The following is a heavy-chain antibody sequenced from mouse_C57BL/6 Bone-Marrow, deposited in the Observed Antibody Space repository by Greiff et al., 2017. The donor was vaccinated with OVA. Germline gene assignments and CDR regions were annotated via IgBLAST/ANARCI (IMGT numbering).Heavy chain of an antibody. D-gene: IGHD1-1*01. J-gene: IGHJ1*03. CDR3: AIYYYGRDWYFDV. CDR2: ISYDGSN. CDR1: GYSITSGYY. V-gene: IGHV3-6*01. Sequence: EVKLQESGPGLVKPSQSLSLTCSVTGYSITSGYYWNWIRQFPGNKLEWMGYISYDGSNNYNPSLKNRISITRDTSKNQFFLKLNSVTTEDTATYYCAIYYYGRDWYFDVWGTGTTVTVSS.